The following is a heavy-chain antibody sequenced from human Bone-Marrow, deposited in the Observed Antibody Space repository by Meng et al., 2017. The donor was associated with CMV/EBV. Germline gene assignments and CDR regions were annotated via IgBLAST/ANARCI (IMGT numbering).Heavy chain of an antibody. Sequence: SETLSLTCTVSGGSISSSSYYWGWIRQPPGKGLEWIGSIYYSGSTYYNPSLKSRVTISVDTSKNQFSLKLSSVTAADTAVYYCAARNYFDYWGQATLVTVSS. V-gene: IGHV4-39*01. CDR1: GGSISSSSYY. CDR2: IYYSGST. CDR3: AARNYFDY. J-gene: IGHJ4*02.